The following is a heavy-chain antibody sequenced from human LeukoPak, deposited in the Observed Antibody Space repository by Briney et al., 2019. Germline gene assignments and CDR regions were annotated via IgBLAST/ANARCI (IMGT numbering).Heavy chain of an antibody. CDR1: GGSISSYY. D-gene: IGHD5-24*01. Sequence: SETLSLTCTVSGGSISSYYWSWIRQPPGKGLEWIGYIYYSGSTNYNPSLKSRVTISVDTSKNQFSLKLSSVTAADTAVYYCARDQAGRDGYNLWQAPNFDYWGQGTLVTVSS. CDR3: ARDQAGRDGYNLWQAPNFDY. V-gene: IGHV4-59*01. CDR2: IYYSGST. J-gene: IGHJ4*02.